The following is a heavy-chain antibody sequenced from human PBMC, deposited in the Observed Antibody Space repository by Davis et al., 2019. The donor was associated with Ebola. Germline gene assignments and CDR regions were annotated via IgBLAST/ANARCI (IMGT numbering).Heavy chain of an antibody. CDR1: GGSSSGYY. CDR2: INHSGST. CDR3: AREVVYCSGGSCYSGWFDP. V-gene: IGHV4-34*01. Sequence: SATLSLTCAVYGGSSSGYYWSWIRQPPGKGLEWIGEINHSGSTNYNPSLKSRVTISVDTSKNQFSLKLSSVTAADTAVYYCAREVVYCSGGSCYSGWFDPWGQGTLVTVSS. D-gene: IGHD2-15*01. J-gene: IGHJ5*02.